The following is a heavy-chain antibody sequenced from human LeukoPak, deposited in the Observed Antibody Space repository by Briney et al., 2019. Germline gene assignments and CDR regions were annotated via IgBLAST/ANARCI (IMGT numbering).Heavy chain of an antibody. Sequence: PGGSLRLSCAASGFIFGGYAMHWVRQAQGKGLQWLADISYDGGKTYYADSVEGRFTISRDNSKSTVYLEINSLRSEDTAIYYCARGFNDFWSGSQLEYWGQGTLVTVSS. CDR3: ARGFNDFWSGSQLEY. J-gene: IGHJ4*02. CDR1: GFIFGGYA. CDR2: ISYDGGKT. V-gene: IGHV3-30-3*01. D-gene: IGHD3-3*01.